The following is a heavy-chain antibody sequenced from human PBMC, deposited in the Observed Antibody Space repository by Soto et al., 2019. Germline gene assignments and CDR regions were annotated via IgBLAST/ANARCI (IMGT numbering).Heavy chain of an antibody. V-gene: IGHV3-23*01. Sequence: GGSLRLSCAASGFPFSSYVMAWVRQAPGKGLEWVSGISGGGSNTFYADSVKGRFTISRDNSKNTLLLQMNSLGAEDTAVYYCAKDSNKYSSSLRGRYFDYWGQGSGVTVSS. CDR1: GFPFSSYV. D-gene: IGHD4-4*01. J-gene: IGHJ4*02. CDR3: AKDSNKYSSSLRGRYFDY. CDR2: ISGGGSNT.